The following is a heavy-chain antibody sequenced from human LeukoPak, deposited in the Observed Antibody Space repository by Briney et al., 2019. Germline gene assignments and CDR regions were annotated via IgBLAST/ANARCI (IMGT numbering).Heavy chain of an antibody. D-gene: IGHD3-9*01. CDR1: GGSIISYY. J-gene: IGHJ4*02. V-gene: IGHV4-59*01. CDR3: ARGTNDILTGYFSPPDY. Sequence: SETLSLTCTVSGGSIISYYWSWIRQPPGKGLEGIGYIYYSGSTNYNPSLKSRVTISVDTSKNQFSLKLSSVTAADTAVYYCARGTNDILTGYFSPPDYWGQGTLVTVSS. CDR2: IYYSGST.